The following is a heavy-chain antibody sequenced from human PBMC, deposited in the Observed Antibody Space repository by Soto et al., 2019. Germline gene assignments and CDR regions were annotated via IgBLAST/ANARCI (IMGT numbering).Heavy chain of an antibody. J-gene: IGHJ6*02. CDR2: ISYDGSNK. V-gene: IGHV3-30*18. CDR3: AKDTVDTASLYYYGMDV. Sequence: GGSLRLSCAASGFTFSSYGMHWVRQAPGKGLEWVAVISYDGSNKSYADSVKGRFTISRDNSKNTLYLQMNSLRAEDTAVYYCAKDTVDTASLYYYGMDVWGQGTTVTVSS. CDR1: GFTFSSYG. D-gene: IGHD5-18*01.